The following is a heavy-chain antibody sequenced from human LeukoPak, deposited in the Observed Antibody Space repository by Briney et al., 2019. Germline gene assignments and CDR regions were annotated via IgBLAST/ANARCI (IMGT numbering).Heavy chain of an antibody. CDR3: PRVAMFRTSRNDY. Sequence: ASVKVSCKASGYTFTSYGISWVRQAPGQGLEWVGWISAYNGNTNYAQKLQGRVTMTTDTSTSTAYMELRSLRSEDWAVYNCPRVAMFRTSRNDYWGQGTLVTVSS. D-gene: IGHD3-10*01. V-gene: IGHV1-18*01. CDR1: GYTFTSYG. CDR2: ISAYNGNT. J-gene: IGHJ4*02.